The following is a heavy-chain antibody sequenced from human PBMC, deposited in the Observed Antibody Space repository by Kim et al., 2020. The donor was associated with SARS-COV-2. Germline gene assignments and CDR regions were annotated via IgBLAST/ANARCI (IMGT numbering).Heavy chain of an antibody. CDR3: ARGPSEVTRSFDY. Sequence: SETLSLTCAVYGGSFSGYYWSWIRQPPGKGLEWIGEINHSGSTNYNPSLKSRVTISVDTSKNQCSLKLSSVTAADTAVYYCARGPSEVTRSFDYWGQGTLVTVSS. CDR2: INHSGST. J-gene: IGHJ4*02. CDR1: GGSFSGYY. V-gene: IGHV4-34*01. D-gene: IGHD2-2*01.